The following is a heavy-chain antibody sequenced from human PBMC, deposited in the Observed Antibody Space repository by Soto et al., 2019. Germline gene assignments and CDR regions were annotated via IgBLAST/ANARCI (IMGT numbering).Heavy chain of an antibody. CDR1: GFIFSSYW. CDR2: INSDGRST. V-gene: IGHV3-74*01. Sequence: GGSLRLSCAASGFIFSSYWMHWVRQAPGKGLVWVSRINSDGRSTSYADSVKGRFTISRDNAKNTLYLQMNSLRAEDTAVYYCTRVNFGSGWRGDYYYGMDFWGQGTTVTVSS. D-gene: IGHD6-19*01. J-gene: IGHJ6*02. CDR3: TRVNFGSGWRGDYYYGMDF.